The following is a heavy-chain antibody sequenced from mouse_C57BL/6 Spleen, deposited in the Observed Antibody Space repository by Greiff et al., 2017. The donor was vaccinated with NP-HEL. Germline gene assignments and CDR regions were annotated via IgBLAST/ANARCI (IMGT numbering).Heavy chain of an antibody. J-gene: IGHJ1*03. Sequence: VQLQQPGAELVKPGASVKLSCKASGYTFTSYWMHWVKQRPGRGLEWIGRIDTNSGGTKYNEKFKSKATLTVDKPSSTAYMQLSSLTSEDSAVDYGARYWDCWYFDVWGTGTTVTVSS. CDR3: ARYWDCWYFDV. D-gene: IGHD4-1*01. CDR2: IDTNSGGT. V-gene: IGHV1-72*01. CDR1: GYTFTSYW.